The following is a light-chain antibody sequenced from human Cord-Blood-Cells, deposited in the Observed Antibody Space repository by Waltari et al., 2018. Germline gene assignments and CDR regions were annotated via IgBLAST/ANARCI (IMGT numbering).Light chain of an antibody. CDR1: SSNIGSNY. Sequence: QSVLTQPPSASGTPGQRVTISCSGSSSNIGSNYVYWYQQLPGTAPKLLIYRNNPRPSGVPTRFSGSKSGTSASLAISGLRSEDEADYYCAAWDDSLRVFGTGTKVTVL. CDR2: RNN. V-gene: IGLV1-47*01. J-gene: IGLJ1*01. CDR3: AAWDDSLRV.